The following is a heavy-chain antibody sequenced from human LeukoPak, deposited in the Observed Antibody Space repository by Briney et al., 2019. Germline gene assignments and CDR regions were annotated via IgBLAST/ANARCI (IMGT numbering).Heavy chain of an antibody. CDR3: AARPTSTAVAPSDY. Sequence: GGSLRLSCAASGFTFSSYSMNWVRQAPGKGLEWVSSISSSSSYIYYADSVKGRFTISRDNSKNTLYLQMNSLRAEDTAVYYCAARPTSTAVAPSDYWGQGTLVTVSS. D-gene: IGHD6-19*01. CDR1: GFTFSSYS. J-gene: IGHJ4*02. V-gene: IGHV3-21*04. CDR2: ISSSSSYI.